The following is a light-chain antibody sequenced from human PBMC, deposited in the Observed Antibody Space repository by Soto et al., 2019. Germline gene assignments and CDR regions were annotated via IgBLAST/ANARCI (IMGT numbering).Light chain of an antibody. Sequence: QSALPQPASVSGSPGQSITISCTGTSSDVGGYDYVSWYQQHPGKAPKLMIYDVSNRPSGVSNRFSGSKSGHTASLTISGLQAEDEADYYCSSYTSTSPVFGGGTKVTVL. CDR3: SSYTSTSPV. CDR1: SSDVGGYDY. V-gene: IGLV2-14*01. CDR2: DVS. J-gene: IGLJ2*01.